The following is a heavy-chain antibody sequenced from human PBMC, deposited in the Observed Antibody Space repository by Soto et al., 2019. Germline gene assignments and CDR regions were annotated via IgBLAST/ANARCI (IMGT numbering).Heavy chain of an antibody. CDR1: GFTFDSYW. D-gene: IGHD2-2*01. V-gene: IGHV3-7*01. J-gene: IGHJ6*02. Sequence: GGSLRLSCAASGFTFDSYWMTWVRQAPGKGLEWVAHIKQDGGQTYYVDSVKGRFTISRDNAKTSLYLQMNSLRAEDTSVYFCARDSDCHSTSCFFPPHVWGQGTTVTVSS. CDR3: ARDSDCHSTSCFFPPHV. CDR2: IKQDGGQT.